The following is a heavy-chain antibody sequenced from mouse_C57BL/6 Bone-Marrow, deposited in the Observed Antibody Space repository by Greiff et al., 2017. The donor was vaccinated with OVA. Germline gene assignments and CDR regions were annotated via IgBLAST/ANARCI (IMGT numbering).Heavy chain of an antibody. D-gene: IGHD2-3*01. CDR3: ARGRWLLPYYFDY. J-gene: IGHJ2*01. CDR1: GYTFPSSW. V-gene: IGHV1-59*01. Sequence: VQLQQPGAELVRPGTSVKLSCKASGYTFPSSWMHWVKHRHGQGLDWIGVIDPSDSYTTYNQKFKGKSTLTVDTSSSTAYMQLSSLTSEDSAVYYCARGRWLLPYYFDYWGQGTTLTVSS. CDR2: IDPSDSYT.